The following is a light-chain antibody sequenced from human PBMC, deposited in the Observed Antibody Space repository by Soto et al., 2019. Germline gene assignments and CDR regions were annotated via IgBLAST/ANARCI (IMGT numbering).Light chain of an antibody. CDR3: QQYGSSGT. J-gene: IGKJ1*01. Sequence: EIALTQSPATLSLSPGERAPLSCRASQSVSINLAWYQQKPGQAPRLLIYDASNRPTGIPARFTGSGSGTDFTLTISRLEPEDFAVYYCQQYGSSGTFGQGTKVDIK. CDR2: DAS. CDR1: QSVSIN. V-gene: IGKV3-20*01.